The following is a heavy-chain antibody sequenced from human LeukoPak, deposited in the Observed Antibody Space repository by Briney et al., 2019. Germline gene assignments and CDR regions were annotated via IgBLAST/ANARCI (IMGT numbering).Heavy chain of an antibody. J-gene: IGHJ3*02. D-gene: IGHD3-3*01. CDR3: ARVVGLIWSGYYDAFDI. Sequence: SETLSLTCTVSGGSISSYYWSWIRQPAGKGLEWIGRIYTSGSTNYNPSLKSRVTMSVDTSKNQFSLKLSSVTAADTAVYYCARVVGLIWSGYYDAFDIWGQGTMVTVSS. V-gene: IGHV4-4*07. CDR1: GGSISSYY. CDR2: IYTSGST.